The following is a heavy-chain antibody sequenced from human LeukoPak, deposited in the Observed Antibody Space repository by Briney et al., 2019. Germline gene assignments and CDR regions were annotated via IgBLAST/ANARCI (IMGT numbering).Heavy chain of an antibody. CDR2: IYYSGST. V-gene: IGHV4-59*01. Sequence: PSETLSLTCTVSGGSISNSYWSWIRQPPGKGLEWIGSIYYSGSTNYNPSLKSRVTISVDTSRNQFSLELSSVTAADTAVYYCARGSVYTSSWHPYWGQGTLVTVSS. J-gene: IGHJ1*01. CDR1: GGSISNSY. CDR3: ARGSVYTSSWHPY. D-gene: IGHD6-13*01.